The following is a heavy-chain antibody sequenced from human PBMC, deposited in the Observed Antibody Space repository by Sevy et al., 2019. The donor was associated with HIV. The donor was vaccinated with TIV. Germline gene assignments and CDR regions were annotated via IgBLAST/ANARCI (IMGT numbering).Heavy chain of an antibody. CDR3: TRPDIVVVPAVREDYYYGMDV. J-gene: IGHJ6*02. CDR2: IRSKANSYAT. Sequence: GGSLRLSCAASGFTFSGSAMHWVRQASGKGLEWVGRIRSKANSYATAYAASGKGRFTIYRADSKNTAYLQMNSLKTEDTAVNYCTRPDIVVVPAVREDYYYGMDVWGQGTTVTVSS. CDR1: GFTFSGSA. D-gene: IGHD2-2*01. V-gene: IGHV3-73*01.